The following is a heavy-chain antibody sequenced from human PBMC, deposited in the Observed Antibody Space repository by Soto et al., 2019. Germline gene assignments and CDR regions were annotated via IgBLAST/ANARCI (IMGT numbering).Heavy chain of an antibody. D-gene: IGHD3-10*01. CDR1: GGTFSSYA. V-gene: IGHV1-69*12. Sequence: QVQLVQSGAEVKKPGSSVKVSCKASGGTFSSYAISWVRQAPGQGLEWMGGIIPIFGTANYAQKFQGRVTITADESTSTADMELSSLRSEDTAVYYCARDHQGFGVYGMDVWGQGTTVTVSS. CDR2: IIPIFGTA. CDR3: ARDHQGFGVYGMDV. J-gene: IGHJ6*02.